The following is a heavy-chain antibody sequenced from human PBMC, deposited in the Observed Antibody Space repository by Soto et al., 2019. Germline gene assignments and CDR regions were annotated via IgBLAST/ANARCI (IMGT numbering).Heavy chain of an antibody. Sequence: QLQLQESGPGLVKPSETLSLTCTVSGGSISSSSHYWGWIRQPPGKGLEWIGSIYYSGSTYYSPSLKSRVSISVDTSKNQFSLKLSSVTAADTAVYYCARLDILTGYYIPWGQGTLVTVSS. CDR1: GGSISSSSHY. CDR3: ARLDILTGYYIP. CDR2: IYYSGST. V-gene: IGHV4-39*01. J-gene: IGHJ5*02. D-gene: IGHD3-9*01.